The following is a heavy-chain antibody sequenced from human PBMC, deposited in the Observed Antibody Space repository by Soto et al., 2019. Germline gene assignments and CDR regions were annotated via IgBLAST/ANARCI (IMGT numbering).Heavy chain of an antibody. CDR3: ASGTFDSSSPGDY. V-gene: IGHV4-59*01. J-gene: IGHJ4*02. Sequence: SETLSLTCTVSGGSISSYYWSWIRQPPGKGLAWIGYIYYSGSTNYNPSLKSRVTISVDTSKNQFSLKLSSVTAADTAVYYCASGTFDSSSPGDYWGQGTLVTVSS. CDR1: GGSISSYY. CDR2: IYYSGST. D-gene: IGHD6-6*01.